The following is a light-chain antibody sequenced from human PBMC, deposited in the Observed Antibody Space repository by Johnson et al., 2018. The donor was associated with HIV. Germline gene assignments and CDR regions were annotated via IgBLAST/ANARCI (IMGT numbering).Light chain of an antibody. Sequence: QPVLTQPPSVSAAPGQKVTISCSGSSSNIGNNYVSWYQQLPGTAPKLLIYDNNKRPSGIPDRFSGSKSGTSATLGITGLQTGDEADYYCGTWCSCLRTGFFETGIKVTVL. J-gene: IGLJ1*01. V-gene: IGLV1-51*01. CDR1: SSNIGNNY. CDR2: DNN. CDR3: GTWCSCLRTGF.